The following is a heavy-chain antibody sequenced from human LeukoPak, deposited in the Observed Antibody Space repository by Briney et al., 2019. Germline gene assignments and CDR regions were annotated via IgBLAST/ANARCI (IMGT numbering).Heavy chain of an antibody. D-gene: IGHD6-19*01. CDR2: IFGSGGSA. Sequence: GGSLRFSCAASGFTFNTYAMYWVRQAPGKGLEWVSGIFGSGGSAHYADSVKGRFTISRDNSKNTVYLQMNSLRAEDTAVYYCAKTTTGYSSGRYPGWPADSWGQGALVTVSS. V-gene: IGHV3-23*01. CDR1: GFTFNTYA. CDR3: AKTTTGYSSGRYPGWPADS. J-gene: IGHJ4*02.